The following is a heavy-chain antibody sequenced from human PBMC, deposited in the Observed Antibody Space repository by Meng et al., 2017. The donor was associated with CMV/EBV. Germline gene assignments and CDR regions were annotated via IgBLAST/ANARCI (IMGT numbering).Heavy chain of an antibody. J-gene: IGHJ4*02. CDR1: GFTFSSYE. CDR2: ISSSSSYI. V-gene: IGHV3-21*05. Sequence: GESLKISCAASGFTFSSYEMNWVRQAPGKGLEWVSYISSSSSYIYYADSVKGRFTISRDNAKNSLYLQMNSLRAEDTAVYYCASALSIAVAGTRHPTGDYWGQGTLVTVSS. D-gene: IGHD6-19*01. CDR3: ASALSIAVAGTRHPTGDY.